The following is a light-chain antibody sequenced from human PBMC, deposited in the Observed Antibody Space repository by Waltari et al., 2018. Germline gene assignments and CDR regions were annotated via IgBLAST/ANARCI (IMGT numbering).Light chain of an antibody. CDR3: QVWDGITSTGV. V-gene: IGLV3-1*01. CDR2: EDT. J-gene: IGLJ3*02. Sequence: SYELTQPPSVSVSSGQTAIITCSGDKLGDKDVCWYQQKPGQSPVLIIYEDTMRPSGIPERFSGSNSGNTATLTISGTQTLDEADYYCQVWDGITSTGVFGGGTRLTVL. CDR1: KLGDKD.